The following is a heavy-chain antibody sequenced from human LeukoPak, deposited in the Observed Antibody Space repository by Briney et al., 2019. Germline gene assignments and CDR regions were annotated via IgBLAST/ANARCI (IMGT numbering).Heavy chain of an antibody. CDR1: GFTFSSYG. Sequence: GGSLRLSGAASGFTFSSYGMHWVRQAPGKGLEWVAFIRYDGSNKYYADSVKGRFTISRDNSKNTLYLQMNSLRAEDTAVYYCAKDAYCSGGSCHPLYWGQGTLVTVSS. CDR2: IRYDGSNK. V-gene: IGHV3-30*02. D-gene: IGHD2-15*01. CDR3: AKDAYCSGGSCHPLY. J-gene: IGHJ4*02.